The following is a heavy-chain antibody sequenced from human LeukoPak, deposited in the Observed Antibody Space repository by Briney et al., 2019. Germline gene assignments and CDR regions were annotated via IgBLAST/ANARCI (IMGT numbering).Heavy chain of an antibody. J-gene: IGHJ4*02. V-gene: IGHV1-2*02. CDR3: ARTLTGGRGGYIDY. D-gene: IGHD3-9*01. Sequence: NFQGRVTMTRDTSISTAYMELTSLRSDDTALYYCARTLTGGRGGYIDYWGQGTLVTVSS.